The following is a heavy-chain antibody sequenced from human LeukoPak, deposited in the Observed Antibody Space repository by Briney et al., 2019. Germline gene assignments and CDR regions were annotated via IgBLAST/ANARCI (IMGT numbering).Heavy chain of an antibody. D-gene: IGHD1-26*01. V-gene: IGHV3-7*01. CDR3: ARDLGVSWPYCDY. CDR2: IKQDGSEK. CDR1: GFTFSSYW. J-gene: IGHJ4*02. Sequence: PGRSVRLSCAASGFTFSSYWMSWVREAPGKGLERVADIKQDGSEKYYVDSVKGRFTISRDNAKNSLYLQMNSLRAEDTAVFLCARDLGVSWPYCDYGGQDNLVTVSS.